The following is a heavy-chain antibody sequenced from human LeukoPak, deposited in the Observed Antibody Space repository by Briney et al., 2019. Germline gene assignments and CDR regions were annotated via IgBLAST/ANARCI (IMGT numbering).Heavy chain of an antibody. D-gene: IGHD3-10*01. V-gene: IGHV1-8*01. CDR3: ARGGVLWFGELGFAFDI. Sequence: GASVKVSCKASGYTFTSYDINRVRQATGQGLEWMGWMNPNSGNTGYAQKFQGRVTMTRNTSISTAYMELSSLRSEDTAVYYCARGGVLWFGELGFAFDIWGQGTMVTVSS. CDR2: MNPNSGNT. CDR1: GYTFTSYD. J-gene: IGHJ3*02.